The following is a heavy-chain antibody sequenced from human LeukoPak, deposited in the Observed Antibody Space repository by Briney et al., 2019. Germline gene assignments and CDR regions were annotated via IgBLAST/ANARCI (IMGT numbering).Heavy chain of an antibody. Sequence: ASVKVSCKASGYTFTSYDINWVRQAAGQGLEWMGWMNPNSGNTGYAQKFQGRVTITADKSTSTAYMERSSLRSEDTAVYYCASCTYYYDSSGYYYEGNAFDIWGQGTMVTVSS. CDR2: MNPNSGNT. V-gene: IGHV1-8*03. J-gene: IGHJ3*02. CDR3: ASCTYYYDSSGYYYEGNAFDI. CDR1: GYTFTSYD. D-gene: IGHD3-22*01.